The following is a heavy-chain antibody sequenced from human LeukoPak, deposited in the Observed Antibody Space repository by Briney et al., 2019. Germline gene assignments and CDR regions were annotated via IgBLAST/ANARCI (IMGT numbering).Heavy chain of an antibody. J-gene: IGHJ4*02. CDR1: GGSISSGSYY. D-gene: IGHD2-2*01. V-gene: IGHV4-61*02. Sequence: SETLSLTCTVSGGSISSGSYYWSWIRQPAGKGLEWIGRIYTSGSTNYNPSLKSRVTISVDTSKNQFSLKLSSVTAADTAVYYCARLPPSGYCSSTSCYFDYWGQGTLVTVSS. CDR3: ARLPPSGYCSSTSCYFDY. CDR2: IYTSGST.